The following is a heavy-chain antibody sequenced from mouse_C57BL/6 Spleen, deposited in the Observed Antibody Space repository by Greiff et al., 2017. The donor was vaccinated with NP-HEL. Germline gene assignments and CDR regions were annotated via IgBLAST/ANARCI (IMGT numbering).Heavy chain of an antibody. Sequence: VQLQQSGPELVKPGASVKISCKASGYTFTDYYMNWVKQSHGKSLEWIGDINPNNGGTSYIQKFKGKATLTVDKSSSTAYMELRSLTSEDSAVYYCARGPLYGSSSGAMDYWGQGTSVTVSS. CDR3: ARGPLYGSSSGAMDY. CDR1: GYTFTDYY. D-gene: IGHD1-1*01. J-gene: IGHJ4*01. CDR2: INPNNGGT. V-gene: IGHV1-26*01.